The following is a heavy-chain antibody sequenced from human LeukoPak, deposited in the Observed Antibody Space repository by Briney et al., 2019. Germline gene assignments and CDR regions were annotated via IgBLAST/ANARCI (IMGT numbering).Heavy chain of an antibody. CDR1: GFTFSSYW. J-gene: IGHJ6*03. Sequence: GGSLRLSCAASGFTFSSYWMSWVRQAPGKGLQWVANIKQDGSEKYYVDSLTGRFTVSRDNAKNSMYLQMNSLRAEDTAVYYCTTDQWELRGKKGYYYYMDVWGKGTTVTVSS. CDR3: TTDQWELRGKKGYYYYMDV. D-gene: IGHD1-26*01. CDR2: IKQDGSEK. V-gene: IGHV3-7*03.